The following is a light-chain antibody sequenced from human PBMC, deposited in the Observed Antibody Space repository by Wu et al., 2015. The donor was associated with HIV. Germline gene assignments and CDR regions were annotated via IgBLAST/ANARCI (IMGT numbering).Light chain of an antibody. V-gene: IGKV3-15*01. Sequence: EIVLTQSPGTLSLSPGERATLSCRASQSIRSSYLAWFQQKPGQAPRLLIYGASTRATDIPARFSGSGSGTEFTLTISSLQSEDFAVYYCQQYNNWLHYSFGQGTKLEIK. J-gene: IGKJ2*03. CDR3: QQYNNWLHYS. CDR1: QSIRSSY. CDR2: GAS.